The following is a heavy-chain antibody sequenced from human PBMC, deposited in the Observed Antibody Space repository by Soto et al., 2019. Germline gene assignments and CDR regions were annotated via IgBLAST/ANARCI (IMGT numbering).Heavy chain of an antibody. V-gene: IGHV4-39*01. CDR1: GGSISSSSYY. CDR2: IYYSGST. J-gene: IGHJ4*02. D-gene: IGHD3-3*01. Sequence: SETLSLTCTVSGGSISSSSYYWGWIRQPPGKGLEWIGSIYYSGSTYYNPSLKSRVTISVDTSKNQFSLKLSSVTAADTAVYYCASAKIVWSGYSDYFDYWGQGTLVTVSS. CDR3: ASAKIVWSGYSDYFDY.